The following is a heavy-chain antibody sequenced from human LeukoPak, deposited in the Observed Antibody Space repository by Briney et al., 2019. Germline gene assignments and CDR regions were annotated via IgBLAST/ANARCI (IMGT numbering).Heavy chain of an antibody. CDR3: AKDRRLYDYGSGSYFDY. D-gene: IGHD3-10*01. CDR2: VSFDGSNK. J-gene: IGHJ4*02. V-gene: IGHV3-30*18. Sequence: QPGGSLRLSCAASGFTFSSYGLHWVRQAPGKGLEWVAVVSFDGSNKYYADSVKGRFTISRDNSKNTLYLQMNSLRAEDTAVYYCAKDRRLYDYGSGSYFDYWGQGTLVTVSS. CDR1: GFTFSSYG.